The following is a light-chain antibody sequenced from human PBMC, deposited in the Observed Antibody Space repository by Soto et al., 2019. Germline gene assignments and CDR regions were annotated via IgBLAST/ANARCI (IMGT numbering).Light chain of an antibody. CDR3: QQYNNWPYT. CDR2: GAS. V-gene: IGKV3D-15*01. Sequence: MVMTQSPATLSVSPGERATRSCRASQSVSTELAWYQQKPGQAPRLLIYGASTRATGIPARFSGSGSGTDFTLTISSLQSEDFAVYYCQQYNNWPYTFGPGTRVDIK. CDR1: QSVSTE. J-gene: IGKJ3*01.